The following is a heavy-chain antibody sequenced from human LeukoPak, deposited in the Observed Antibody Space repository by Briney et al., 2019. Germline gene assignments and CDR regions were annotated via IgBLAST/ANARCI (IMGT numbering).Heavy chain of an antibody. Sequence: PGGSLRLSCAASGFTFSSYAMHWVRQAPGKGLEWVAVISYDGSNKYYADSVKGRFTISRDNSKNTLYLQMNSLRAEDTAVYYCAKAVDTAMVTDWGQGTPVTVSS. CDR2: ISYDGSNK. CDR3: AKAVDTAMVTD. V-gene: IGHV3-30*04. D-gene: IGHD5-18*01. CDR1: GFTFSSYA. J-gene: IGHJ4*02.